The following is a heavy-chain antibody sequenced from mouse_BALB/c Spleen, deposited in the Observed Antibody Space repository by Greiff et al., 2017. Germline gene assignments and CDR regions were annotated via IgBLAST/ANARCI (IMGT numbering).Heavy chain of an antibody. Sequence: VQLKESGAVLVKPGASVKLSCTASGFNIKDTYMHWVKQRPEQGLEWIGRIDPANGNTKYDPKFQGKATITADTSSNTAYLQLSSLTSEDTAVYYCARRAIITTVVADYWGQGTTLTVSS. D-gene: IGHD1-1*01. J-gene: IGHJ2*01. CDR1: GFNIKDTY. V-gene: IGHV14-3*02. CDR2: IDPANGNT. CDR3: ARRAIITTVVADY.